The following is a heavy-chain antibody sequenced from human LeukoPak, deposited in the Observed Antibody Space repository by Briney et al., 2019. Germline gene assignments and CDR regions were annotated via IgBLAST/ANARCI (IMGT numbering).Heavy chain of an antibody. J-gene: IGHJ4*02. CDR3: AKEGRTITFGGVIAPYYFDY. D-gene: IGHD3-16*02. Sequence: GGSLRLSCAASGFTFSSYGMHWVRQAPGKGLEWVAFIRYEGSNKYYADSVKGRFTISRDNSKNTLYLQMNSLRAEDTAVYYCAKEGRTITFGGVIAPYYFDYWGQGTLVTVSS. CDR1: GFTFSSYG. CDR2: IRYEGSNK. V-gene: IGHV3-30*02.